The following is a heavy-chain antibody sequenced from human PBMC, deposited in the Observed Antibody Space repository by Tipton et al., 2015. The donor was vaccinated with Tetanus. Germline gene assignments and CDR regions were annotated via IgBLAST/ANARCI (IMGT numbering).Heavy chain of an antibody. V-gene: IGHV4-39*07. CDR1: GGSISSGGYY. Sequence: TLSLTCTVSGGSISSGGYYWSWIRQPPGKGLEWIGEINHSGSTNYNPSLKSRVTISVDTSKNQFSLKVSSVTAADTAVYYCARDDYYDGRGLYYYGLDVWGQGTTVTVSS. D-gene: IGHD3-22*01. J-gene: IGHJ6*02. CDR3: ARDDYYDGRGLYYYGLDV. CDR2: INHSGST.